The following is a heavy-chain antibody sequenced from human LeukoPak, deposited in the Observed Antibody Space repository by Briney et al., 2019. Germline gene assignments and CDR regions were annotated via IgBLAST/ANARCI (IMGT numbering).Heavy chain of an antibody. CDR3: ARAVGYCSSTSCYLDY. J-gene: IGHJ4*02. Sequence: PGGSLRLSCAASGFTFSSYWMHWVRQGPGKGLVWVSRINSDGSSTGYADSVKGRFTISRDNAKNTLYLQMNSLRVEDTAVYYCARAVGYCSSTSCYLDYWAQGTLVTVSS. D-gene: IGHD2-2*01. CDR1: GFTFSSYW. CDR2: INSDGSST. V-gene: IGHV3-74*01.